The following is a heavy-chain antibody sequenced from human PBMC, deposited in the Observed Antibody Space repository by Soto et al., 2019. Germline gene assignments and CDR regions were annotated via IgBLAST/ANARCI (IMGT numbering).Heavy chain of an antibody. CDR1: GFTFSKYA. J-gene: IGHJ4*01. V-gene: IGHV3-23*01. Sequence: EVVLLESGGGLPQPGGSLRLSCVASGFTFSKYAMNWVRQAPGKGLEWVASISGTAASTDYADSVKGRFTISRDNSKNTVSLQMDNLRVEDTATYFCVNWNDEDVDWGQGTLVAVSS. CDR2: ISGTAAST. CDR3: VNWNDEDVD. D-gene: IGHD1-1*01.